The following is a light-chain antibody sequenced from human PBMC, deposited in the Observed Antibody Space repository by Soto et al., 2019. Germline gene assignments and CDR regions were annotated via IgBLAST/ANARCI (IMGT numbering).Light chain of an antibody. CDR3: QQFGSSPLFT. CDR2: GAS. J-gene: IGKJ3*01. Sequence: EIVLTQSPGTLSLSPGERATLSCRASQSVSSSYLAWYQQKPGQAPRLLIYGASSRATGIPDRFSGSGSGTDFTLTISRLEPEDFAGYYCQQFGSSPLFTFSPGTKVDVK. CDR1: QSVSSSY. V-gene: IGKV3-20*01.